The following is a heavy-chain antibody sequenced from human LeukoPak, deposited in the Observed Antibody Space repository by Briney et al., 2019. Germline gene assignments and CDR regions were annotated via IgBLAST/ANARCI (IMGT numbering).Heavy chain of an antibody. Sequence: SETLSLTCAVYGGPFSGYYWSWIRQPPGKGLEWIGEINHSGSTNYNPSLKSRVTISVDTSKNQFSLKLSSVTAADTAVYYCARGSSSSWYAYFQHWGQGTLVTVSS. J-gene: IGHJ1*01. CDR3: ARGSSSSWYAYFQH. CDR1: GGPFSGYY. D-gene: IGHD6-13*01. CDR2: INHSGST. V-gene: IGHV4-34*01.